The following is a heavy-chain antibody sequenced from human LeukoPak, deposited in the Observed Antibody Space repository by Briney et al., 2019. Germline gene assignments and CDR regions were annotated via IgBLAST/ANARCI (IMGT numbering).Heavy chain of an antibody. V-gene: IGHV4-39*01. CDR3: ARRDSSGWYYFDY. CDR2: IYYSGST. Sequence: SETLSLTCTGSGDSISSSSYYWGWIRQPPGKGLEWIGSIYYSGSTYYNPSLKSRVTISVDTTKNQFSLKLSSVTAADTAVYYCARRDSSGWYYFDYWGQGTLVTVSS. CDR1: GDSISSSSYY. D-gene: IGHD6-19*01. J-gene: IGHJ4*02.